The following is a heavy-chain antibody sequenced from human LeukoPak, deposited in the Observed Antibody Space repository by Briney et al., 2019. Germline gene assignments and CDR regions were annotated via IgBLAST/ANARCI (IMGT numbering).Heavy chain of an antibody. CDR2: IKQDGSEK. D-gene: IGHD1-1*01. V-gene: IGHV3-7*01. CDR3: AGGQLELLSDYYYYMDV. J-gene: IGHJ6*03. Sequence: GGSLRLSCAASGFTFSSYWMSWVRQAPGKGLEWVANIKQDGSEKYYVDSVKGRFTISRDNAKNSLYLQMNSLRAEDTAVYYCAGGQLELLSDYYYYMDVWGKGTTVTVSS. CDR1: GFTFSSYW.